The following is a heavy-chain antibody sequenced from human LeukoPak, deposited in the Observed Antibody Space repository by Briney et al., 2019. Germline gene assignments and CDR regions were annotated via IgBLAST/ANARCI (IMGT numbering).Heavy chain of an antibody. J-gene: IGHJ4*02. CDR2: IEGDGGKK. D-gene: IGHD6-6*01. Sequence: PGGSLRLSCAASGLTFSSQWMTWVRQAPGKGPEWVANIEGDGGKKFYVDSVEGRFTISRDNAENSLYLQMDGLRVEDTAVYYCARVSSIAARWHSRWGQGTLVTVSS. CDR1: GLTFSSQW. CDR3: ARVSSIAARWHSR. V-gene: IGHV3-7*02.